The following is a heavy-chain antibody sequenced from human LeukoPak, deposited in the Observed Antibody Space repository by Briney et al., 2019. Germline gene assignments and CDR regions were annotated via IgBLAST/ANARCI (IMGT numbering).Heavy chain of an antibody. V-gene: IGHV3-30*02. CDR1: GFTFSSYG. Sequence: GGSLRLSCAASGFTFSSYGMHWVRQAPGKGLEWVAFIRYDGSNKYYADSVKGRFTISRDNSKNTLYLQMNSLRAEDTAVYYCAKDRYSGSWYYFDYWGQGTLVTVSS. CDR3: AKDRYSGSWYYFDY. D-gene: IGHD6-13*01. CDR2: IRYDGSNK. J-gene: IGHJ4*02.